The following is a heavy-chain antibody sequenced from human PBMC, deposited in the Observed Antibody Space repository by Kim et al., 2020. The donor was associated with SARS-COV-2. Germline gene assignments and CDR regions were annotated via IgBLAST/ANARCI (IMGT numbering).Heavy chain of an antibody. Sequence: SETLSLTCTVSGGSIISGDYHWSWIRQPPGKGLEWIGFISYSGNIYSNPPLKSRVSISVDASKRQFSLMLSSVTAADTAVYYCARVLLGGYCSGGSCYHFAYWGQGTLVTVSS. V-gene: IGHV4-30-4*01. D-gene: IGHD2-15*01. CDR3: ARVLLGGYCSGGSCYHFAY. CDR1: GGSIISGDYH. CDR2: ISYSGNI. J-gene: IGHJ4*02.